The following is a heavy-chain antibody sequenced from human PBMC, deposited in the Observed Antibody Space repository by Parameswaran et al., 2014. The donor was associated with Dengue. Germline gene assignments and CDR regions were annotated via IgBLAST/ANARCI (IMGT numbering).Heavy chain of an antibody. CDR3: ARDKGDNWFDS. Sequence: WVRQAPGQGLEWMGWISAYNGNTNYAQKLQGRVTMTTDTSTSTAYMELRSLRSDDTAVYYCARDKGDNWFDSWGQGTLVTVSS. CDR2: ISAYNGNT. D-gene: IGHD3-16*01. J-gene: IGHJ5*01. V-gene: IGHV1-18*01.